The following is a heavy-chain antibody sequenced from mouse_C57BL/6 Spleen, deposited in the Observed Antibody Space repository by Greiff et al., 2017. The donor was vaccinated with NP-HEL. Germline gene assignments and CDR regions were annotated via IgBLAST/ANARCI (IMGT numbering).Heavy chain of an antibody. D-gene: IGHD2-1*01. J-gene: IGHJ1*03. CDR2: INPNNGGT. V-gene: IGHV1-26*01. CDR3: ARGNYGNRYFDV. Sequence: EVQLQQSGPELVKPGASVKISCKASGYTFTDYYMNWVKQSHGKSLEWIGDINPNNGGTSYNQKFKGKATLTVDKSSSTAYMELRSLTSEDSAVYYCARGNYGNRYFDVWGTGTTVTVSS. CDR1: GYTFTDYY.